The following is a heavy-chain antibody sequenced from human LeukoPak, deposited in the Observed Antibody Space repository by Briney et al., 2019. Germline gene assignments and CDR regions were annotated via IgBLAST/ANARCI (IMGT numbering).Heavy chain of an antibody. J-gene: IGHJ3*02. Sequence: GGSLRLSCAASGFTFSSYGVHWVRQAPGKGLEWVAFIRYDGSNKYYADSVKGRFTISRDNSKNTLYLQMNSLRAEDTAVYYCAKDLSTVTLREGAFDIWGQGTMVTVSS. CDR3: AKDLSTVTLREGAFDI. CDR1: GFTFSSYG. CDR2: IRYDGSNK. V-gene: IGHV3-30*02. D-gene: IGHD4-17*01.